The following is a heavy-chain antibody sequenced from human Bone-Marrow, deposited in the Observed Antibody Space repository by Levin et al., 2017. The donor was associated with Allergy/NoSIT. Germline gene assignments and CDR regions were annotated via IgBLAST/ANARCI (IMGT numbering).Heavy chain of an antibody. CDR1: GFTFSSYA. CDR2: ISYDGDPK. V-gene: IGHV3-30-3*01. CDR3: AKDPLAPHYYYMDV. J-gene: IGHJ6*03. Sequence: HPGESLKISCEASGFTFSSYAMHWVRQAPGKGLEWVAYISYDGDPKYADSVKGRFTIYRDDSKNTVFLQMNSLRLEDTAVYYCAKDPLAPHYYYMDVWGKGTTVTVSS.